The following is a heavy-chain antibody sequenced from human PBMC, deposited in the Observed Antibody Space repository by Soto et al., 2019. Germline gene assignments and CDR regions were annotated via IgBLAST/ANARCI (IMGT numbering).Heavy chain of an antibody. CDR2: ISAYNGNT. CDR3: ARDDQLELPNYGMDV. V-gene: IGHV1-18*04. J-gene: IGHJ6*02. D-gene: IGHD1-7*01. CDR1: GYTFTSCG. Sequence: ASVKVSCKASGYTFTSCGISGVRQAPGQGLEWMGWISAYNGNTNYARKLQGRVTMTTDTSTSTAYMELRSLRSDDTAVYYCARDDQLELPNYGMDVWGQGTTVTVSS.